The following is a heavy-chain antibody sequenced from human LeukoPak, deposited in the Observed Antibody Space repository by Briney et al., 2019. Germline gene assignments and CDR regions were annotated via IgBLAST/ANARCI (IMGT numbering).Heavy chain of an antibody. CDR2: IYYSGST. D-gene: IGHD1-1*01. V-gene: IGHV4-39*01. CDR3: ARQCWNDVGFDY. Sequence: SETLSLTCTVSGGSISSSSYYWGWIRQPPGKGLEWIGSIYYSGSTYYNPSLKSRVTISVDTSKNQFSLKRSSVTAADTAGDYCARQCWNDVGFDYWGQGTLGTGSS. J-gene: IGHJ4*02. CDR1: GGSISSSSYY.